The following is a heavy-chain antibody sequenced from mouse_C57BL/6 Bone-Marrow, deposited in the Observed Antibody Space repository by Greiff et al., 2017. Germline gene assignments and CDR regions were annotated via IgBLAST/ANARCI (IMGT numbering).Heavy chain of an antibody. D-gene: IGHD3-1*01. J-gene: IGHJ2*01. V-gene: IGHV1-54*01. CDR3: ARTAPVSHYFDY. CDR2: INPGSGGT. CDR1: GYAFTNYL. Sequence: QVQLQQSGAELVRPGTSVKVSCKASGYAFTNYLIEWVKQRPGQGLEWIGVINPGSGGTNYNEKFKGKATLTADTSSSTAYMQLSSLTSEDSAVYFCARTAPVSHYFDYWGQGTTLTVSS.